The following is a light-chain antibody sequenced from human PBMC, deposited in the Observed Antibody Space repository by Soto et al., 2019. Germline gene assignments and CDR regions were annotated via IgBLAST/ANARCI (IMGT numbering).Light chain of an antibody. CDR2: TAS. CDR3: QQYNSYWT. Sequence: DIPMTQSPSTLSASVGDRVTITCRASQSINSWLAWYQQKPGKAPKLLIYTASSLQSGVPSRFSGSGSGTEFTLTISSLQPDDFATYYCQQYNSYWTFGQGTKVEIK. J-gene: IGKJ1*01. V-gene: IGKV1-5*03. CDR1: QSINSW.